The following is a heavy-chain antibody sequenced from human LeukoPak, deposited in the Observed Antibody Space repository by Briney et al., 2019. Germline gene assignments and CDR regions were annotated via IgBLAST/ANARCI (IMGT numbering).Heavy chain of an antibody. V-gene: IGHV1-46*01. CDR1: GYTFTSYC. J-gene: IGHJ6*02. Sequence: ASVKVSCKASGYTFTSYCMHWVRQAPGQGLEWMGIINPSGGNTNYAQKFQERVTITRDMSTSTAYMELSSLRSEDTAVYYCAAPVRGSGSYYSRMDVWGQGTTVTVSS. D-gene: IGHD3-10*01. CDR3: AAPVRGSGSYYSRMDV. CDR2: INPSGGNT.